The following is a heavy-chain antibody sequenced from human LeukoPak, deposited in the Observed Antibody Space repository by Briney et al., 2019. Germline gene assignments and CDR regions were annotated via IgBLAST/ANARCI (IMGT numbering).Heavy chain of an antibody. J-gene: IGHJ3*02. Sequence: SSETLSLTCTVSGGSINDYYWHWIRQPPGKGLEWIGYIFYSGSTTYNPSLKSRVTISVDTSKNQFSLKLSSVTAADTAVYYCARNVEMATIIAFDIWGQGTTVTVSS. CDR1: GGSINDYY. V-gene: IGHV4-59*01. D-gene: IGHD5-24*01. CDR3: ARNVEMATIIAFDI. CDR2: IFYSGST.